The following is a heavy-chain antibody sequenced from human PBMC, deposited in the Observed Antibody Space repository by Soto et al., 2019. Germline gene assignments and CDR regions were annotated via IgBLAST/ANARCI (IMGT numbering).Heavy chain of an antibody. CDR3: ARPSSGWENWFDP. CDR2: ISYDGSDK. CDR1: GFTFSSYA. J-gene: IGHJ5*02. D-gene: IGHD6-19*01. V-gene: IGHV3-30-3*01. Sequence: GGSLRLSCAASGFTFSSYAMHWVRQAPGKGLEWVALISYDGSDKDYADSVKGRFTISRDNSRNTLFLQMNSLRAEDTAVYYCARPSSGWENWFDPWGQGTLVTVSS.